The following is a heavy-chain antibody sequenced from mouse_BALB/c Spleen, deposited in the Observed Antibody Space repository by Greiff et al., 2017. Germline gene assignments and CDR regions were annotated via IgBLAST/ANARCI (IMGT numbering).Heavy chain of an antibody. V-gene: IGHV5-4*02. CDR3: ARDPLYGNHAMDY. Sequence: EVKVVESGGGLVKPGGSLKLSCAASGFTFSDYYMYWVRQTPEKRLEWVATISDGGSYTYYPDSVKGRFTISRDNAKNNLYLQMSSLKSEDTAMYYCARDPLYGNHAMDYWGQGTSVTVSS. J-gene: IGHJ4*01. CDR2: ISDGGSYT. D-gene: IGHD2-1*01. CDR1: GFTFSDYY.